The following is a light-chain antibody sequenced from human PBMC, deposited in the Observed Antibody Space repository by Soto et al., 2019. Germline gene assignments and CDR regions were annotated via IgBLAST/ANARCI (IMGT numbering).Light chain of an antibody. Sequence: SVLTQPPSASGSPGQSVTISCTGTSSDVAGYNYVSWYQQHPGKAPKLIIYEVTKRPSGVPDRFSGSKSGNTASLTVSGLQAEDEADYYCSSYAGSSTLGVFGTGTKVTVL. J-gene: IGLJ1*01. V-gene: IGLV2-8*01. CDR2: EVT. CDR1: SSDVAGYNY. CDR3: SSYAGSSTLGV.